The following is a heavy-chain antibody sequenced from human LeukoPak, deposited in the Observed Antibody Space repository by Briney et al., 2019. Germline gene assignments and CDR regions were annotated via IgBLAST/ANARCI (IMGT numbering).Heavy chain of an antibody. Sequence: ASVKVSCKASGYTFTSYDINWVRQATGQGLEWMGWMNPNSGNTGYAQKFQGRVTMTRNTSISTAYMELSSLRSEDTAVYYCARASHGDYGGAFDIWGQGTMVTVSS. CDR2: MNPNSGNT. V-gene: IGHV1-8*01. CDR1: GYTFTSYD. D-gene: IGHD4-17*01. CDR3: ARASHGDYGGAFDI. J-gene: IGHJ3*02.